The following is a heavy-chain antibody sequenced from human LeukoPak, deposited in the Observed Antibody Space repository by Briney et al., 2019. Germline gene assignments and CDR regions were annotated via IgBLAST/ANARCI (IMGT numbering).Heavy chain of an antibody. J-gene: IGHJ4*02. D-gene: IGHD3-10*01. CDR2: ISGSGGST. Sequence: PGGSLRLSCAASGFTFSSYAMSWVRQAPGKGLEWVSAISGSGGSTYYADSVKGRFTIPRDNSKNPLYLQVNSLRAEDTAVYYCAKGGYYGSGSYNDYWGQGTLVTVSS. CDR1: GFTFSSYA. CDR3: AKGGYYGSGSYNDY. V-gene: IGHV3-23*01.